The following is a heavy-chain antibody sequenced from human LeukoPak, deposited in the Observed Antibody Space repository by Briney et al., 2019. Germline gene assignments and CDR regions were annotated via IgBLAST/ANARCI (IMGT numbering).Heavy chain of an antibody. D-gene: IGHD5-18*01. CDR1: GGSISSSSYY. CDR2: IHYSGST. CDR3: ARTTEGGYTYGYFYYYYMDV. V-gene: IGHV4-61*03. J-gene: IGHJ6*03. Sequence: PSETLSLTCTVSGGSISSSSYYWGWIRQPPGTGLEWIGYIHYSGSTNYNPSLKSRVTISVDTSKNHFSLKLSSVTAADTAVYYCARTTEGGYTYGYFYYYYMDVWGKGTTVTISS.